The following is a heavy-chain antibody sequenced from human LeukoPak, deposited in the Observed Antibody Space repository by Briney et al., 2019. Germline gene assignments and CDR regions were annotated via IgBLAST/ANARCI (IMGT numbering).Heavy chain of an antibody. J-gene: IGHJ6*03. D-gene: IGHD3-9*01. Sequence: SGTLSLTCAVSGGSISSSNWWSWIRQPPGKGLEWIGEINHSGRTNYNPSLKSRVTISVDTSKNQFSLKLSSVTAADTAVYYCPRRGSYDILTGYPTRYYYYYYMDVWGKGTTVTISS. CDR2: INHSGRT. V-gene: IGHV4-4*02. CDR3: PRRGSYDILTGYPTRYYYYYYMDV. CDR1: GGSISSSNW.